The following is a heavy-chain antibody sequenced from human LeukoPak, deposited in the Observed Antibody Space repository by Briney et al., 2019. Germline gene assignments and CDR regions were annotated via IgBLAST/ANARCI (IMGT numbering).Heavy chain of an antibody. CDR2: IGAGGNT. Sequence: GGSPRLSCAASGFTFSTYGMGWVRQAPGKGLEWVSGIGAGGNTWYVDSVKGRFTISRDNSKNTLYLQMNSLRAEDTAVYYCARDGPYSYGYLDYWGQGTLVTVSS. J-gene: IGHJ4*02. V-gene: IGHV3-23*01. CDR3: ARDGPYSYGYLDY. CDR1: GFTFSTYG. D-gene: IGHD5-18*01.